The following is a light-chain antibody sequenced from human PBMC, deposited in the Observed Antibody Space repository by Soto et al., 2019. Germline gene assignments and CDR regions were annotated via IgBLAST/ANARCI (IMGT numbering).Light chain of an antibody. CDR1: QSISSY. CDR3: QQSYSSPRS. J-gene: IGKJ2*01. Sequence: DIQMTQSPSSLSASVGDRVTITCRTSQSISSYLNWYQQKPGKAPKLLIYAASSLQSGVPTSFSGSGSGTDVTRTINTLQPEDFATYYCQQSYSSPRSCGQSTKPEIK. CDR2: AAS. V-gene: IGKV1-39*01.